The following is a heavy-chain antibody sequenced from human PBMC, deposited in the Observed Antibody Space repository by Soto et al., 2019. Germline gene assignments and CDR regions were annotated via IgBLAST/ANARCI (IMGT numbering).Heavy chain of an antibody. J-gene: IGHJ4*02. V-gene: IGHV3-73*01. CDR1: GFIFSGSA. Sequence: EVQLVESGGGLVQPGGSLKLSCAASGFIFSGSAVHWVRQASGKGLEWVGRILSKAGNYATAYPASMKGRFTISRDDSEDTAFLQMNSLTTGDTAVYYCIRGVSPYYYDYWGQGTLVAVSS. D-gene: IGHD3-3*01. CDR3: IRGVSPYYYDY. CDR2: ILSKAGNYAT.